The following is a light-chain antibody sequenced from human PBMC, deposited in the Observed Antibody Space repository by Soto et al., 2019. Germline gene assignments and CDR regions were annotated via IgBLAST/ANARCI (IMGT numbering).Light chain of an antibody. J-gene: IGKJ5*01. V-gene: IGKV1-12*01. CDR1: QRINNW. Sequence: DLQMTQSPSSVSASVGDRVTITCRASQRINNWLVWYQQKPGKAPKFLIYAASGLQSGVPSRFSGSGSGTNFTLTISSLQPEDFATYYCQQANSFPITFGQGTRLEIK. CDR3: QQANSFPIT. CDR2: AAS.